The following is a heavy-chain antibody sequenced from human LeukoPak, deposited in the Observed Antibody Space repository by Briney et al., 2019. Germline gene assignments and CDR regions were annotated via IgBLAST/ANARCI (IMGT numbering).Heavy chain of an antibody. CDR1: AFTFSSYG. CDR3: ARDLYYDSSGYYGY. CDR2: ISYDGSDK. V-gene: IGHV3-30*03. Sequence: GGSLRLSCAASAFTFSSYGMHWVRQAPGKGLEWVAVISYDGSDKYYADSVKGRFTISRDNAKNSLYLQMNSLRAEDTAVYYCARDLYYDSSGYYGYWGQGTLVTVSS. D-gene: IGHD3-22*01. J-gene: IGHJ4*02.